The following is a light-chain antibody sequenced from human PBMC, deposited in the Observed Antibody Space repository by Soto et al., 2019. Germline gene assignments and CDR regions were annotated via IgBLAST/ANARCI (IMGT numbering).Light chain of an antibody. CDR1: QTMSAF. CDR2: AAS. CDR3: QQSYSLPWT. Sequence: DIQMTQSPSSLSASIGDRVTITCRASQTMSAFLNWYQLKPGKAPKLLIYAASTLQSGVPSRFSGSGSGADFTLTISSLQPEDFATYYCQQSYSLPWTFGQGTTVRIK. V-gene: IGKV1-39*01. J-gene: IGKJ1*01.